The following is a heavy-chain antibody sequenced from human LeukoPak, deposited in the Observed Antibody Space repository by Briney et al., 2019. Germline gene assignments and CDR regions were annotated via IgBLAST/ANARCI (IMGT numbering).Heavy chain of an antibody. CDR3: ATGGHYYGN. CDR1: GFNFRMSW. D-gene: IGHD3-10*01. V-gene: IGHV3-7*05. Sequence: GGSLRLSCAASGFNFRMSWMSWLRQAPGKGLEWVAYINHEGTEKDYVDSVKGRFTISRDNAQDSVFLQMNNLRTEDTAIYYCATGGHYYGNWGQGTRVTVSS. CDR2: INHEGTEK. J-gene: IGHJ4*02.